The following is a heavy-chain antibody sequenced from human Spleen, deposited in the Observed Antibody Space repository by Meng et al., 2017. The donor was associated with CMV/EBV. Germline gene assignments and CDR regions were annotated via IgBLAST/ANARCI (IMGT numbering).Heavy chain of an antibody. CDR3: ARGQSNWNFYYYYGMDV. Sequence: LSLTCAASGFTFSSYEMNWVRQAPGKGLEWVSYISSSGSTIYYADSVKGRFTISRDNAKNSLYLQMNSLRAEDTAVYYCARGQSNWNFYYYYGMDVWGQGTTVTVSS. V-gene: IGHV3-48*03. CDR1: GFTFSSYE. J-gene: IGHJ6*02. D-gene: IGHD1-1*01. CDR2: ISSSGSTI.